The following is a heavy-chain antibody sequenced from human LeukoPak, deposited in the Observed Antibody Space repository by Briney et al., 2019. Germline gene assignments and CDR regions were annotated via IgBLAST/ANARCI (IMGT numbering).Heavy chain of an antibody. CDR1: GYTFTSYD. J-gene: IGHJ4*02. CDR2: MNPNSGNT. CDR3: ARGWAYCGGDCYPYSDY. Sequence: GASVKVFCKASGYTFTSYDINWVRQATGQGLEWVGWMNPNSGNTGYAQKFQGRVTMTRNTSISTDYMELSSLRSEDTAVYYCARGWAYCGGDCYPYSDYWGQGTLVTVSS. D-gene: IGHD2-21*02. V-gene: IGHV1-8*01.